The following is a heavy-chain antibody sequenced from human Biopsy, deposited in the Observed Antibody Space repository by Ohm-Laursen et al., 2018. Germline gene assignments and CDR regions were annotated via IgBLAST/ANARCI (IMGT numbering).Heavy chain of an antibody. CDR2: IWYDGSNE. CDR1: GFIFTDYT. CDR3: ARDRYYGSANYFGYYNMDV. D-gene: IGHD3-10*01. Sequence: SLRLSCTAPGFIFTDYTMNWVRQAPGKGLEWVAVIWYDGSNEYYADSVKGRFTISRDNSKNTLFLQMNNLRAEDTAVYYCARDRYYGSANYFGYYNMDVWGQGATVTVSS. J-gene: IGHJ6*02. V-gene: IGHV3-33*08.